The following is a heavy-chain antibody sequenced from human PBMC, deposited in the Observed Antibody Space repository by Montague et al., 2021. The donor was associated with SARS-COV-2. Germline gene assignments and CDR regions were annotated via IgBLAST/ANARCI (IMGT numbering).Heavy chain of an antibody. V-gene: IGHV3-30*04. Sequence: SLRLSCVASGFAFSLYSMHWVRQAPGKGLEWVAFTRHDESQQFHXDSXKGRVTISKDNSKNILYLQLNSLRREDTAVYHCARIGLGWSYGNGMDVWGQGTTVIVS. J-gene: IGHJ6*02. CDR2: TRHDESQQ. CDR3: ARIGLGWSYGNGMDV. CDR1: GFAFSLYS. D-gene: IGHD6-19*01.